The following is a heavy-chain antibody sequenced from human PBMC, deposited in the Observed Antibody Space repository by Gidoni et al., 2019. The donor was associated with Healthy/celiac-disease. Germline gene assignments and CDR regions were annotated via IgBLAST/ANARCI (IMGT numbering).Heavy chain of an antibody. D-gene: IGHD3-10*01. CDR2: INHSGST. CDR3: ARGSGLLWFRELRKLRYGMDV. J-gene: IGHJ6*02. Sequence: QVQLQQWGAGLLKLSETLSLTCAVYGGSFSGYYWSWIRQPPGKGLEWNGEINHSGSTNYNPYLKSRVTISVDTSKNQFSRKLSSVTAADTAVYYCARGSGLLWFRELRKLRYGMDVWGQGTTVTVSS. CDR1: GGSFSGYY. V-gene: IGHV4-34*01.